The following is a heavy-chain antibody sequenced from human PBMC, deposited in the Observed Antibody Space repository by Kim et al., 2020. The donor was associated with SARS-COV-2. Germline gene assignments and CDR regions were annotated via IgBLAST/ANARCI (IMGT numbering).Heavy chain of an antibody. D-gene: IGHD3-10*01. CDR3: SRRFGELVRGKIDWYFDL. Sequence: SETLSLTCTVSGGSISSGRYYWSWIRQPAGKGLEWIGRIYTSGSTDYNPSLKSRVTISIDTSKNQSSLKLSSVTAADTAVYYCSRRFGELVRGKIDWYFDLWGRGTLVTVSS. V-gene: IGHV4-61*02. CDR1: GGSISSGRYY. CDR2: IYTSGST. J-gene: IGHJ2*01.